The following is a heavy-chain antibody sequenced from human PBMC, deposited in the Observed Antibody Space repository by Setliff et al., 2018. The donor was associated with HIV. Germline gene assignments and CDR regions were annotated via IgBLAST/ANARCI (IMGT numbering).Heavy chain of an antibody. CDR2: ISAYSGNT. CDR1: GYTFTSYA. Sequence: ASVKVSCKASGYTFTSYAISWVRQAPGQGLEWMGWISAYSGNTHYAQRLQDRVTMTTDTSTSTAYMDLRSLRTDDMAVYYCARHPSGWYGDYFFDYWGQGTLVTVSS. CDR3: ARHPSGWYGDYFFDY. J-gene: IGHJ4*02. D-gene: IGHD4-17*01. V-gene: IGHV1-18*03.